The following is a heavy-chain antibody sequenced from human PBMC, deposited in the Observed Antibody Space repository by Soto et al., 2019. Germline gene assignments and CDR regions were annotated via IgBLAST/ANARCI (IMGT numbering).Heavy chain of an antibody. CDR1: GGSVSSGSYY. J-gene: IGHJ6*02. CDR3: ARVATVTTSIYYYYGMDV. Sequence: QVQLQESGPGLVKPSETLSLTCTVSGGSVSSGSYYWSWIRQPPGKGLEWIGYIYYSGSTNYNPSLKRRVTITVDTSKNQFSLKLSSVTAADTAMYYCARVATVTTSIYYYYGMDVWGHGTTVTVSS. CDR2: IYYSGST. D-gene: IGHD4-4*01. V-gene: IGHV4-61*01.